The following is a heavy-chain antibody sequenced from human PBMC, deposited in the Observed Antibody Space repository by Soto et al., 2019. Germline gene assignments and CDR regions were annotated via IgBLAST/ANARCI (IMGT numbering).Heavy chain of an antibody. J-gene: IGHJ5*02. CDR2: ISYDGSNK. V-gene: IGHV3-30*03. Sequence: GGSLRLSCAASGFTFSSYGMHWVRQAPGKGLEWVAVISYDGSNKYYADSVKGRFTTSRDNSKNTLYLQMNSQRAEDTAVYYCCVIVVVTAIPGLDPWGQGTLVTVSS. D-gene: IGHD2-21*02. CDR1: GFTFSSYG. CDR3: CVIVVVTAIPGLDP.